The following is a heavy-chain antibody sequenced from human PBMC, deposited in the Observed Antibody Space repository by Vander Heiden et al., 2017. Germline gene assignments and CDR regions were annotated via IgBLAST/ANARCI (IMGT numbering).Heavy chain of an antibody. Sequence: QVQLVESGGGVVQPGRSLRLSCAASGFTFSSYGMHWVRQAPGKGLEWVAVISYDGSNKYYADSVKGRFTISRDNSKNTLYLQMNSLRAEVTAVYYCAKERGITMVRGSFDYWGQGTLVTVSS. CDR3: AKERGITMVRGSFDY. V-gene: IGHV3-30*18. D-gene: IGHD3-10*01. J-gene: IGHJ4*02. CDR1: GFTFSSYG. CDR2: ISYDGSNK.